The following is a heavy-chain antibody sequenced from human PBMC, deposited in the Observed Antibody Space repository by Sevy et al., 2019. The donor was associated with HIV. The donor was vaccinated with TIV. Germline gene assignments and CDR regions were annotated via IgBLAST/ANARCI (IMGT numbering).Heavy chain of an antibody. CDR3: ARDRNNYDSSGYPKGMDV. CDR2: TSAYNGNT. V-gene: IGHV1-18*01. Sequence: GESLKISCKASGYTFTRYGITWVRQAPGQGLEWMGCTSAYNGNTNYAQKVQGRVTMTTDMSTSTAYMELRSLKSDDTAMYYCARDRNNYDSSGYPKGMDVWGQGTTVTVSS. CDR1: GYTFTRYG. D-gene: IGHD3-22*01. J-gene: IGHJ6*02.